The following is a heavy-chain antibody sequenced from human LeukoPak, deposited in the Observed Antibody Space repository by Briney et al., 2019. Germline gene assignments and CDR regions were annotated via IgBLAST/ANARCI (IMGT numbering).Heavy chain of an antibody. CDR3: AREMWPRIAAGSSFDY. Sequence: GRSLRLSCAASGVTFSTFAMHWVRQAPGKGLEWVALISYDGSNKYYADSVKGRFTISRDNSKNTLYLHLNSLRAEDTAVFYCAREMWPRIAAGSSFDYWGQGTLVTVSS. J-gene: IGHJ4*02. CDR2: ISYDGSNK. D-gene: IGHD6-13*01. CDR1: GVTFSTFA. V-gene: IGHV3-30-3*01.